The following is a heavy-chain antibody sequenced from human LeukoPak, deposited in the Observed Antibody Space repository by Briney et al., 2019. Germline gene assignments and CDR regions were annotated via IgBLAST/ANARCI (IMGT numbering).Heavy chain of an antibody. CDR2: INTYNGHT. CDR3: ARDGPRGYFQH. V-gene: IGHV1-18*01. CDR1: GYTFTSYG. J-gene: IGHJ1*01. D-gene: IGHD1-14*01. Sequence: ASVKVSCNTSGYTFTSYGISWVRQAPGQGLEYMGWINTYNGHTNYAQKFQGRVTVTTDTSTSTAYLELRSLGSDDTAVYYCARDGPRGYFQHWGQGTLITVSS.